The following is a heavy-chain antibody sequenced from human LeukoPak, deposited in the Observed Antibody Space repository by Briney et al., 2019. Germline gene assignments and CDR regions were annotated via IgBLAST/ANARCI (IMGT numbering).Heavy chain of an antibody. CDR1: GGSFSGYY. CDR2: INHSGST. Sequence: PSETLSLTCAVYGGSFSGYYWSWIRQPPGKGLEWIGEINHSGSTNYNPSLKSRVTISVDTSKNQFSLKLSSVTAADTAVYYCARMVRGVTSTKTTYYYYYMDVWGKGTTVTVSS. CDR3: ARMVRGVTSTKTTYYYYYMDV. V-gene: IGHV4-34*01. D-gene: IGHD3-10*01. J-gene: IGHJ6*03.